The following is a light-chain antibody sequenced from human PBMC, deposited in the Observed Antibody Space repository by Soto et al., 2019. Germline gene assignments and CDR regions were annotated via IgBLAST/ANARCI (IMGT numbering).Light chain of an antibody. Sequence: EIVLTQSPGTLSLSPGERATLSCRASQSVSSNYLAWYQQKPGQAPRLLIYGASSRATGIPDRFGGSGSGTDFTLNISRLEPEDYAVYYCHQYGSSWTFGQGTEVEIK. CDR3: HQYGSSWT. J-gene: IGKJ1*01. V-gene: IGKV3-20*01. CDR1: QSVSSNY. CDR2: GAS.